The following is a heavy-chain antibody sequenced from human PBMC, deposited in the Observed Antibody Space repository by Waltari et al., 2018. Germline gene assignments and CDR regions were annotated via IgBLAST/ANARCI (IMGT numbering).Heavy chain of an antibody. CDR1: GGSITTNRHY. CDR2: SSYTGAT. CDR3: ATYIGASIGTAAFDV. J-gene: IGHJ3*01. V-gene: IGHV4-39*01. Sequence: QLQLQESGPGLVMPSETLSLTCGVSGGSITTNRHYWAWIRQAPGQCLEWVGTSSYTGATYNSPSLTSRVTMSRDTSKNQLSLKLGSVTAADTAVYYCATYIGASIGTAAFDVWGRGTMVIVSS. D-gene: IGHD5-12*01.